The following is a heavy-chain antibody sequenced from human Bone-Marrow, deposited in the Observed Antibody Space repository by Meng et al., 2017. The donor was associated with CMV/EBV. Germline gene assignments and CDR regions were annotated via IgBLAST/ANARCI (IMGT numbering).Heavy chain of an antibody. Sequence: QVQLVESXXGXVQPGXXLXXXCAASGFTFSSYAMHWVRQAPGKGLEWVAVISYDGSNKYYADSVKGRFTISRDNSKNTLYLQMNSLRAEDTAVYYCARGLVEMATPGDYWGQGTLVTVSS. D-gene: IGHD5-24*01. CDR3: ARGLVEMATPGDY. V-gene: IGHV3-30-3*01. CDR2: ISYDGSNK. J-gene: IGHJ4*02. CDR1: GFTFSSYA.